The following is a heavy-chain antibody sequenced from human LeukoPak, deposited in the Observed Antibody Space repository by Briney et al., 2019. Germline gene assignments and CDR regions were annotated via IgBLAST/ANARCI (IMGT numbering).Heavy chain of an antibody. CDR3: ARPTWSSGWYGNEEDDY. D-gene: IGHD6-19*01. J-gene: IGHJ4*02. Sequence: SETLSLTCTVSGGSISSSSYYWGWIRQPPGKGLEWIGSIYYSGSTYYNPSLKSRVTISVDTSKNQFSLKLSSVTAADTAVYYCARPTWSSGWYGNEEDDYWGQGTLVTVSS. CDR1: GGSISSSSYY. CDR2: IYYSGST. V-gene: IGHV4-39*01.